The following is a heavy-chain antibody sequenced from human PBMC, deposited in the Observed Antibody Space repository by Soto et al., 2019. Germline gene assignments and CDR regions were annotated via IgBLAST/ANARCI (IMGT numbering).Heavy chain of an antibody. CDR3: ARDGHGMDV. V-gene: IGHV4-61*01. CDR2: IFFTGSA. Sequence: SETLSLTCTVSGGSVSTGSYDWAWIRQSPGKGLEWIGKIFFTGSAHYNPSLRNRLTMSVDTSKDQFSLTLTSVTAADTAVYYCARDGHGMDVWGQGTTVTAP. J-gene: IGHJ6*02. CDR1: GGSVSTGSYD.